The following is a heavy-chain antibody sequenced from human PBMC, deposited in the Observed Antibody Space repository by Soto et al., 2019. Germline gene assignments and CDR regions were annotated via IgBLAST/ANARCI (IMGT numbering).Heavy chain of an antibody. CDR2: IYYSGST. V-gene: IGHV4-61*01. CDR1: GGSVSSGSYY. Sequence: QVQLQESGPGLVKPSETLSLTCTVSGGSVSSGSYYWSWIRQPPGKGLEWIGYIYYSGSTNYNPSLKSRVTISVDPSKNQFSLKLSSVTAADTAVYYCARDTSSGDDYYGMDVWGQGTTVTVSS. CDR3: ARDTSSGDDYYGMDV. J-gene: IGHJ6*02. D-gene: IGHD3-22*01.